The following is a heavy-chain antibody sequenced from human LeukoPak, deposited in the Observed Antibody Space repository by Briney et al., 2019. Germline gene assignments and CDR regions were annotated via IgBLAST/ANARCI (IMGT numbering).Heavy chain of an antibody. Sequence: ASVKVSCKASGYTFTGYYMHWVRQAPGQGLEWMGWINPNSGGTNYAQKFQGRVTMTRDTSISTAYMELSRLRSDDTAVYYCAAEHYDVWSGYYRDYWGQGTLVTVSS. D-gene: IGHD3-3*01. V-gene: IGHV1-2*02. CDR2: INPNSGGT. CDR3: AAEHYDVWSGYYRDY. CDR1: GYTFTGYY. J-gene: IGHJ4*02.